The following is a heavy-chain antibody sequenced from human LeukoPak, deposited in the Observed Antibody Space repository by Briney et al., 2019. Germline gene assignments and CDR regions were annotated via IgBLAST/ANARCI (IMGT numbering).Heavy chain of an antibody. J-gene: IGHJ4*02. Sequence: SETLSLTCAVYGGSFSGYYWSWIRQPPGKGLEWIGEINHSGSTNYNPSLKGRVTISVDTSKNQFSLKLSSVTAADTAVYYCARGLGDYDPAFDYWGQGTLVTVSS. D-gene: IGHD4-17*01. CDR1: GGSFSGYY. V-gene: IGHV4-34*01. CDR2: INHSGST. CDR3: ARGLGDYDPAFDY.